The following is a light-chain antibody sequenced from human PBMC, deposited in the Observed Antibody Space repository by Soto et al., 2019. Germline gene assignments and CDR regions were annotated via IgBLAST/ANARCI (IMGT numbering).Light chain of an antibody. CDR1: SSDVGAYKY. CDR3: SSYAGTSIPYVV. Sequence: QSALTQPASVSGSPGQSITISCAGTSSDVGAYKYVSWYQQHADKAPKLLIYDVSSRSSGISDRFSGSKSGNTASLTIIGLQADDEAHYYCSSYAGTSIPYVVFGGGTKVTVL. J-gene: IGLJ2*01. CDR2: DVS. V-gene: IGLV2-14*03.